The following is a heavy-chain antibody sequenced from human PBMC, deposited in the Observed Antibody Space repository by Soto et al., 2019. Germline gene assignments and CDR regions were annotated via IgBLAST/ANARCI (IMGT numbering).Heavy chain of an antibody. J-gene: IGHJ4*02. CDR1: GFTFSNAW. Sequence: GGSLRLSCAASGFTFSNAWMNWVRQAPGKGLEWVGQIRSKTDGGTIFYPAPVKGRFIISRDDSTNTLYLQMNSLNTDDTAVYYCTTAPPRGPDYWGQGTLVTVSS. CDR2: IRSKTDGGTI. D-gene: IGHD6-25*01. V-gene: IGHV3-15*01. CDR3: TTAPPRGPDY.